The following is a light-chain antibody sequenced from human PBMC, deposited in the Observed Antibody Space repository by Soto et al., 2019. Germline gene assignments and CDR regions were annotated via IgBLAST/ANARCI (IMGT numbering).Light chain of an antibody. Sequence: EIVLTQSPGTLSLPPGEEATLSCRASQTVNTNYLAWYQQKAGQAPRLLIYGTSSRATGIPDRFSGSGSGTDFTLTISRLEPEDFAVYYCQQYVSSPRTFGQGTKVEIK. V-gene: IGKV3-20*01. J-gene: IGKJ1*01. CDR2: GTS. CDR3: QQYVSSPRT. CDR1: QTVNTNY.